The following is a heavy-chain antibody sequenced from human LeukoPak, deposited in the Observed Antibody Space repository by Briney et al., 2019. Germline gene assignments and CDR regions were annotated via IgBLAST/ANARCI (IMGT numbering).Heavy chain of an antibody. J-gene: IGHJ4*02. D-gene: IGHD5-18*01. CDR1: GFTFSSYA. CDR3: ARFGGPGAKRVDTAMNY. CDR2: ISYDGSNK. V-gene: IGHV3-30*04. Sequence: GGSLRLSCAASGFTFSSYAMHWVRQAPGKGLEWVAVISYDGSNKYYADSVKGRFTISRDNSKNTLYLQMNSLRAEDTAVYYCARFGGPGAKRVDTAMNYWGQGTLVTVSS.